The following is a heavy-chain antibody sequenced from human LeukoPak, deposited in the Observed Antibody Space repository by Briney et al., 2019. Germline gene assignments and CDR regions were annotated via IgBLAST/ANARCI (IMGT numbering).Heavy chain of an antibody. J-gene: IGHJ6*03. CDR2: IKQDGSEK. D-gene: IGHD2-2*02. CDR1: GFTFSSYW. Sequence: GGSLRLSCAASGFTFSSYWTSWVRQAPGKGLEWVANIKQDGSEKYYVDSVKGRFTISRDNSKNTVYLQMSSLGGEDTAVYYCAKDAAYCSSTSCDRDVYDYYYMDVWGKGTTVTVSS. V-gene: IGHV3-7*01. CDR3: AKDAAYCSSTSCDRDVYDYYYMDV.